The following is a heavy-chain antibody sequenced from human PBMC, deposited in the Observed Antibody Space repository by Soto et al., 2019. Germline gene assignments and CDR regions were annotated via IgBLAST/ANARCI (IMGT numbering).Heavy chain of an antibody. V-gene: IGHV3-23*01. CDR3: AKLEPDYGDYAANNWFDP. J-gene: IGHJ5*02. CDR2: ISGSGGST. D-gene: IGHD4-17*01. Sequence: PGGSLRLSCAASGFTFSSYAMSWVRQAPGKGLERVSAISGSGGSTYYADSVKGRFTISRDNSKNTLYLQMNSLRAEDTAVYYCAKLEPDYGDYAANNWFDPRGQGTLVTVSS. CDR1: GFTFSSYA.